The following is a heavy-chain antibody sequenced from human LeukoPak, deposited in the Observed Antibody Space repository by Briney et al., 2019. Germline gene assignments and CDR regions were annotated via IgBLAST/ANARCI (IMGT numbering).Heavy chain of an antibody. CDR3: ARTSLGGAWFDP. V-gene: IGHV4-59*08. CDR1: GGSISNYY. CDR2: IYYNGST. D-gene: IGHD3-10*01. J-gene: IGHJ5*02. Sequence: PSETLSLTCTVSGGSISNYYWSWIRQPPGKGLEWIGYIYYNGSTYYNPSLKSRVTISVDTSKNQLSLKLSSVTAADTAVYYCARTSLGGAWFDPWGQGTLVTVSS.